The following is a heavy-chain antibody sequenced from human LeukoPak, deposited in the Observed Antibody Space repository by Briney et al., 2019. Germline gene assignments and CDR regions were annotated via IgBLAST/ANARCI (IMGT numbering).Heavy chain of an antibody. CDR1: GGTFSSYA. V-gene: IGHV1-69*04. Sequence: ASVKVSCKASGGTFSSYAISWVRQAPGQGLEWMGRIIPILGIANYAQKFQGRVAITADKSTSTAYMELSSLRSEDTAVYYCARTEPHIVATIDRNNPALWFDPWGQGTLVTVSS. CDR2: IIPILGIA. CDR3: ARTEPHIVATIDRNNPALWFDP. D-gene: IGHD5-12*01. J-gene: IGHJ5*02.